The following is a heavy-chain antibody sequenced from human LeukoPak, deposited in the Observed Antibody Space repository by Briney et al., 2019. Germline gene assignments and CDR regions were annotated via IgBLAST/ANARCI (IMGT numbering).Heavy chain of an antibody. J-gene: IGHJ6*02. CDR2: IYTSGST. CDR3: ARLPLYPLVSDYYYYYGMDV. D-gene: IGHD3-16*02. V-gene: IGHV4-4*07. Sequence: SETLSLTCTVSGGSISSYYWSWIRQPAGKGLEWVGRIYTSGSTNYNPSLKGRVTISVDTSKNQFSLKLSSVTATDTAVYYCARLPLYPLVSDYYYYYGMDVWGQGTTVTVSS. CDR1: GGSISSYY.